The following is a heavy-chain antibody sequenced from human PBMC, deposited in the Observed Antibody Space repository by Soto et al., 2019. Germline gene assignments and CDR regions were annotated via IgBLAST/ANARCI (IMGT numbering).Heavy chain of an antibody. Sequence: QVHLVQSGAEVKKPGASVKVSCRASGYTFTSYVISWVRQAPGQGPEWMGGISAYNGNTNFEQRLQARVTRTTDTPTSTADLELRRQRSDDTAVYYCARVVATLAGPYGMDVWGQGTTVTVSS. CDR1: GYTFTSYV. D-gene: IGHD5-12*01. J-gene: IGHJ6*02. CDR2: ISAYNGNT. V-gene: IGHV1-18*01. CDR3: ARVVATLAGPYGMDV.